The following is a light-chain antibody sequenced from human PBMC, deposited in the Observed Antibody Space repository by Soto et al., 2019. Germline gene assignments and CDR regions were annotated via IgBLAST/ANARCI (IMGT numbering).Light chain of an antibody. CDR1: QSVSSSY. Sequence: EIVLTQPPGTLSLPPGERATLSCRASQSVSSSYLAWYQQKPGQAPRLLIYGASSRATSIRDRFSGSGSGTDFTLTISRLATEDFAGYYWQQYGSSPWTFGGGIKVEIK. CDR2: GAS. J-gene: IGKJ4*02. V-gene: IGKV3-20*01. CDR3: QQYGSSPWT.